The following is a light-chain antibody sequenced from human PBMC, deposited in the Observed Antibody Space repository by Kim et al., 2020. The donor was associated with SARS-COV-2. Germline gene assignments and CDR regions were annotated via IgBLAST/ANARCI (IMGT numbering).Light chain of an antibody. CDR1: QGISSW. V-gene: IGKV1D-16*01. CDR3: QQYNSYPRT. Sequence: DIQMTQSPSSLSASVGDRVTITCRASQGISSWLAWYQLKPEKAPKPLIYAASSLQTGVPSRFSGSGSGTDFTLTISSLQPEDFATYYCQQYNSYPRTFGQGTKVEIK. CDR2: AAS. J-gene: IGKJ1*01.